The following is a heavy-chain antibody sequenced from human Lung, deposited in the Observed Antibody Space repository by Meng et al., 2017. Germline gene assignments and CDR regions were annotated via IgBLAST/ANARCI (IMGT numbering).Heavy chain of an antibody. CDR3: ARGTRVSCTGVICYPFDF. Sequence: EVQLLESGGGLVQPGGSLRLSCAASGFTFRNYAMSWVRQAPEKGLEWVSATAATDGGTYHAASVRGRFTISRDNSKNTLSLQMNSLRADDTAIYYCARGTRVSCTGVICYPFDFWGQGTLVTVSS. CDR1: GFTFRNYA. D-gene: IGHD2-8*02. V-gene: IGHV3-23*01. J-gene: IGHJ4*02. CDR2: TAATDGGT.